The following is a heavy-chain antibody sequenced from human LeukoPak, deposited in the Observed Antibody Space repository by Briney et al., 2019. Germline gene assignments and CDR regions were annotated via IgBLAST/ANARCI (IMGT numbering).Heavy chain of an antibody. D-gene: IGHD3-3*01. J-gene: IGHJ6*04. CDR3: AINPYYDFWSGSFDPKDV. CDR1: GGSFSGYY. Sequence: PSETLSLTCAVYGGSFSGYYWSWIRQPPGKGLEWIGEINHSGSTNYNPSLKSRVTISVDTSKNQFSLKLSSVTAADTAVYYCAINPYYDFWSGSFDPKDVWGKGTTVTVSS. CDR2: INHSGST. V-gene: IGHV4-34*01.